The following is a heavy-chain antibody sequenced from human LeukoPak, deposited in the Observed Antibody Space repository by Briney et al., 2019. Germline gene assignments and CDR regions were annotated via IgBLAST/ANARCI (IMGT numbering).Heavy chain of an antibody. Sequence: GGSLRLSCAASGFTFSSIAMTWVRQAPGKGLEWASTIRGNGDTAYNADSVRGRFAISRDDSKNALFLQMNSLGLGDTAIYYCAKGQELDDGVFDSWGQGTRVTVSS. J-gene: IGHJ4*02. CDR3: AKGQELDDGVFDS. V-gene: IGHV3-23*01. D-gene: IGHD1-1*01. CDR2: IRGNGDTA. CDR1: GFTFSSIA.